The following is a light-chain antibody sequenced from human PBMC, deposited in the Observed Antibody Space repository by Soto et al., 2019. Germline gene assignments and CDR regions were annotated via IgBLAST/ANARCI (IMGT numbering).Light chain of an antibody. CDR2: DLS. CDR1: IREVVGYNY. V-gene: IGLV2-14*01. CDR3: SSYTGSIPYV. J-gene: IGLJ1*01. Sequence: QSALTQPPSLSGSPVQLVTISCTGTIREVVGYNYFFWYQQHPVKATKLMIYDLSNRPSEVYNRYSGSKSGNTASLTISGLQVEGEADYYCSSYTGSIPYVFGTGNKVTVL.